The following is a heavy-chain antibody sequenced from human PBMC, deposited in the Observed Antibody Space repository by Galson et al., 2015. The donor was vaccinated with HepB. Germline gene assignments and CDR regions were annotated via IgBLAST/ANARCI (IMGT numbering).Heavy chain of an antibody. CDR1: GGSFSGYY. CDR2: INHSGST. V-gene: IGHV4-34*01. D-gene: IGHD2-15*01. J-gene: IGHJ6*03. CDR3: ARPHSPRNGVKYYYYYYMDV. Sequence: SETLSLTCAVYGGSFSGYYWSWIRQPPGKGLEWIGEINHSGSTNYNPSLKSRVTISVDTSKNQFSLKLSSVTAADTAVYYCARPHSPRNGVKYYYYYYMDVWGKGTTVTVSS.